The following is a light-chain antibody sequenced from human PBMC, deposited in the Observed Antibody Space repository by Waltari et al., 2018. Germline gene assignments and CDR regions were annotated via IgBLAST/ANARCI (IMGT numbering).Light chain of an antibody. V-gene: IGLV3-19*01. Sequence: SSELPQDPAVSVALGQPVRITCQGNNLRTYYVTWFQQNPVQAPALVIYGKNNRPSGIPDRFSASSSGSTASLTIIGAQAEDEADYYCHCRDSSGDVLIGGGTKLTVL. CDR3: HCRDSSGDVL. CDR1: NLRTYY. CDR2: GKN. J-gene: IGLJ2*01.